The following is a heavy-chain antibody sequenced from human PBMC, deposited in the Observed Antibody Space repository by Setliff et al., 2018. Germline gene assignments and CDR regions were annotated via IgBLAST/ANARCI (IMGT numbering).Heavy chain of an antibody. D-gene: IGHD1-1*01. V-gene: IGHV4-38-2*01. CDR2: ISHSGSA. CDR3: AKTRGSNWNFFYYMDV. J-gene: IGHJ6*03. CDR1: GYSICSGNY. Sequence: PSETLSLTCAVSGYSICSGNYWGWIRQPPGKGLEWIGSISHSGSAYYNPSLKSRVTISLDMSKNQFSLKLSSVTAADTAVYYCAKTRGSNWNFFYYMDVWGKGTTVTVSS.